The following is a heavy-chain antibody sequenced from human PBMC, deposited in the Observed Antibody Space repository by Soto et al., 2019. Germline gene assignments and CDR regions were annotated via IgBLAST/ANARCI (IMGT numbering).Heavy chain of an antibody. V-gene: IGHV3-33*01. Sequence: GGSLRLSCAASGFTFSSYGMHWVRQAPGKGLAWVAVKWYDGSNKYYAESVKGRFTISRDNSKNTLYLQMNSLRAEDLAVYYCASYGSGSYYDTLDFDYWGQGTLVTVSS. CDR2: KWYDGSNK. J-gene: IGHJ4*02. CDR3: ASYGSGSYYDTLDFDY. CDR1: GFTFSSYG. D-gene: IGHD3-10*01.